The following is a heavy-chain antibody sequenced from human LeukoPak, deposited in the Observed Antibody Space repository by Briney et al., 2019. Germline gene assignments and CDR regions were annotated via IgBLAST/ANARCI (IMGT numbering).Heavy chain of an antibody. CDR1: GGSISSYY. J-gene: IGHJ6*03. CDR3: ARGVGTNYDILTGYYPGHYYYHYYMDV. V-gene: IGHV4-4*07. D-gene: IGHD3-9*01. Sequence: SETLSLTCTVSGGSISSYYWSWIRQPAGKGLEWIGRIYTSGSTNYNPSLKSRVTISVDTSKNQFSLKLSSVTAADTAVYYCARGVGTNYDILTGYYPGHYYYHYYMDVWGKGTTVTISS. CDR2: IYTSGST.